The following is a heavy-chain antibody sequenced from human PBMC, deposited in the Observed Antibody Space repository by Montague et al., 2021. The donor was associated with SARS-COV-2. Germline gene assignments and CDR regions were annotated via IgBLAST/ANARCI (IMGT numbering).Heavy chain of an antibody. CDR3: ARAQLDFDWLSMPSSHWVDP. D-gene: IGHD3-9*01. CDR1: GGSISSGGYY. J-gene: IGHJ5*02. Sequence: TLSLTCTVSGGSISSGGYYWSWIRQHPGKGLEWIGYIYYSGNTYYNPSLKSRVTISVDTSKNQFSLKLSSVTAADTAVYYCARAQLDFDWLSMPSSHWVDPWGQGTLVTVSS. V-gene: IGHV4-31*03. CDR2: IYYSGNT.